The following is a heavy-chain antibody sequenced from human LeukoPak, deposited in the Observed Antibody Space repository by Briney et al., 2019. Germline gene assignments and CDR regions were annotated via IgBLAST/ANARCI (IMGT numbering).Heavy chain of an antibody. J-gene: IGHJ4*02. CDR2: IYYSGST. V-gene: IGHV4-59*12. D-gene: IGHD3-22*01. CDR3: ARGGSYYDSSGLHYFDY. CDR1: GGSISSYY. Sequence: SETLSLTCTVSGGSISSYYWSWIRQPPGKGLEWIGYIYYSGSTNYNPSLKSRVTISVDTSKNQFSLKLSSVTAADTAVYYCARGGSYYDSSGLHYFDYWGQGTLVTVSS.